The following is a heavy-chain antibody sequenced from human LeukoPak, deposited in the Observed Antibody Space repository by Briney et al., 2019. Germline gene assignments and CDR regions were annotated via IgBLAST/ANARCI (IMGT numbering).Heavy chain of an antibody. Sequence: SETLSLTCAVYGGSFSGYYWSWIRQPPGKGLEWIGEINHSGSTNYNPSLKSRVTISLDTSKNQFSLKLSSVTAADTAVYYCARRGRGYSSSFDYWGQGTLVTVSS. V-gene: IGHV4-34*01. CDR2: INHSGST. D-gene: IGHD6-6*01. J-gene: IGHJ4*02. CDR1: GGSFSGYY. CDR3: ARRGRGYSSSFDY.